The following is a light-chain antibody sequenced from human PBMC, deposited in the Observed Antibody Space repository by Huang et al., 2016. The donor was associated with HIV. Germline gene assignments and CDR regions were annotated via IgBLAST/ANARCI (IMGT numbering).Light chain of an antibody. CDR2: DVS. CDR1: QSVSGY. Sequence: DIVLTQSPATLSLSPGERATLSCRASQSVSGYLAWYQQKPGQAPRLLIHDVSKRATGIPARFRGSGSGTDFTLTISSVEPEDFAVYYCQQRSNWPALTFGGGTKVEIK. J-gene: IGKJ4*01. V-gene: IGKV3-11*01. CDR3: QQRSNWPALT.